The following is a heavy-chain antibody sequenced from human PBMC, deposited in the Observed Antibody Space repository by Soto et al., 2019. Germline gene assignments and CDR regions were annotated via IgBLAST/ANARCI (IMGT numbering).Heavy chain of an antibody. CDR1: GGTFSSYA. CDR3: ARAEGRYSSSSGEYYGMDV. D-gene: IGHD6-6*01. J-gene: IGHJ6*02. Sequence: GASVKVSCKASGGTFSSYAISWVRQAPRQGLEWMGGIIPIFGTANYAQKFQGGVTITADDSTSTAYMELSSLRSEDTAVYYCARAEGRYSSSSGEYYGMDVWGQGTTVTVSS. V-gene: IGHV1-69*13. CDR2: IIPIFGTA.